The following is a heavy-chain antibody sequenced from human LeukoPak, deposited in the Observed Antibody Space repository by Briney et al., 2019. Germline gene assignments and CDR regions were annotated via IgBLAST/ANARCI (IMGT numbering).Heavy chain of an antibody. Sequence: GASVKVSCKASGYTFTSYAMHWVRQAPGQRLEWMGWINAGNGNTKYSQKFQGRVTITRDTSASTAYMELSSLRSEDTAVYYRARMSSTWGTGAFDIWGQGTMVTVSS. CDR2: INAGNGNT. J-gene: IGHJ3*02. V-gene: IGHV1-3*01. CDR3: ARMSSTWGTGAFDI. CDR1: GYTFTSYA. D-gene: IGHD6-13*01.